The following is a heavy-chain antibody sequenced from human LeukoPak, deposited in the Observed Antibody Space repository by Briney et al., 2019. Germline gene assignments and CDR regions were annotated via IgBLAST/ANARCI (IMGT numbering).Heavy chain of an antibody. CDR2: ISKSGDYI. V-gene: IGHV3-48*03. CDR1: GFTFSSFE. CDR3: ARDPPFCSGATCYVDY. J-gene: IGHJ4*02. D-gene: IGHD2-15*01. Sequence: PGGSLRLSCAGSGFTFSSFEVNWVRQAPGKGLEWVSSISKSGDYIYYADSVKGRFTISRDNAKNSLYLQMNNLRAEDTAVYYCARDPPFCSGATCYVDYWGQGTLVTVSS.